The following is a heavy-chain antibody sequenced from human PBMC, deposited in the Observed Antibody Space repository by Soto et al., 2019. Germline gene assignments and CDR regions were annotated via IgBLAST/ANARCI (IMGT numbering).Heavy chain of an antibody. J-gene: IGHJ4*02. CDR2: INSDGSST. CDR1: GFTFSSYW. V-gene: IGHV3-74*01. D-gene: IGHD2-2*01. Sequence: EVQLVESGGGLVQPGGSLRLSCAASGFTFSSYWIHWVRQAPGKGLVWVSRINSDGSSTTYADSVKGRFTISRDNAKNTVYRQMTSLRAEDTAVYYCARVSREVVPAAIDYWGQGTLVTVSS. CDR3: ARVSREVVPAAIDY.